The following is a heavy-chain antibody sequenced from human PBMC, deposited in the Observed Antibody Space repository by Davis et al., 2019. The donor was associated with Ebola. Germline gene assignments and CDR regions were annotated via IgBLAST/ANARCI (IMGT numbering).Heavy chain of an antibody. V-gene: IGHV3-30*18. CDR2: ISYDGSNK. D-gene: IGHD5-18*01. CDR1: GFTFSSYG. Sequence: GESLKISCETSGFTFSSYGMHWVRQAPGKGLEWVAVISYDGSNKYYADSVKGRFTISRDNSKNTLYLQMNSLRAEDTAVYYCAKGPDTAMVWYYGMDVWGQGTTVTVSS. J-gene: IGHJ6*02. CDR3: AKGPDTAMVWYYGMDV.